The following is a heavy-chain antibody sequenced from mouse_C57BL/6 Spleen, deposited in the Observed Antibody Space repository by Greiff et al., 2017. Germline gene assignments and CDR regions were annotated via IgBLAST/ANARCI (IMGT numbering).Heavy chain of an antibody. V-gene: IGHV3-6*01. CDR3: ARAKDYYGSSYWYFDV. CDR1: GYSITSGYY. Sequence: EVKLQESGPGLVKPSQSLSLTCSVTGYSITSGYYWNWIRQFPGNKLEWMGYISYDGSNNYNPSLKNRISITRDTSKNQFFLKLNSVTTEDTATYYCARAKDYYGSSYWYFDVWGTGTTVTVSS. D-gene: IGHD1-1*01. CDR2: ISYDGSN. J-gene: IGHJ1*03.